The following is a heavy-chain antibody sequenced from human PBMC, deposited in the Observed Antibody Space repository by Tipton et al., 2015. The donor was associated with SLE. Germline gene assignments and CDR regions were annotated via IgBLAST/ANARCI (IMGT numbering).Heavy chain of an antibody. CDR3: ARDSHWDGYFDC. Sequence: TLSLTCTVSGGSVISYYWTWIRQPPGKGLEWIGFSYYNGNTKSNPSLKSRVTISIDPAKNQFSLKLTSVTAADTAVYYCARDSHWDGYFDCWGQGTLVTVSS. CDR1: GGSVISYY. J-gene: IGHJ4*02. V-gene: IGHV4-59*02. D-gene: IGHD1-26*01. CDR2: SYYNGNT.